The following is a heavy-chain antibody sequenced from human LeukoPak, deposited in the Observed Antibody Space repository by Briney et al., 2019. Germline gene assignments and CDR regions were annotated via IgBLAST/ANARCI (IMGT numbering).Heavy chain of an antibody. Sequence: GGSLRLSCAASGFTFSSYAMSWVRQAPGKGLEWVSNISGSGGSTYYADSVKGRFTISRDNSENTLYPQMNSLRAEDTAVYYCAESVARVSGWYGLDVWGQGTTVTVSS. D-gene: IGHD6-19*01. CDR1: GFTFSSYA. V-gene: IGHV3-23*01. J-gene: IGHJ6*02. CDR2: ISGSGGST. CDR3: AESVARVSGWYGLDV.